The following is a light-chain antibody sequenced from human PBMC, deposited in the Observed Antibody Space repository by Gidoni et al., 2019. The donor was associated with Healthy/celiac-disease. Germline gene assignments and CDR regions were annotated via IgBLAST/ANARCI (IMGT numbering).Light chain of an antibody. CDR3: QQRSNWPPRFT. Sequence: EIVLTPSPATLSLSPGESATLSCRASQSVSSYFAWYQQKPGQAPRLLIYDASNRATGIPARFSGSGSGTDFTLTISSLEPEDFAVYYCQQRSNWPPRFTFGPGTKVDIK. CDR1: QSVSSY. V-gene: IGKV3-11*01. J-gene: IGKJ3*01. CDR2: DAS.